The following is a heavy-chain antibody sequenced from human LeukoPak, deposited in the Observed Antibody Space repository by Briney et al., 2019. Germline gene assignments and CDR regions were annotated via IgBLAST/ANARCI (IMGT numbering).Heavy chain of an antibody. CDR2: INPNSGGT. D-gene: IGHD1-26*01. J-gene: IGHJ4*02. CDR3: ARALQWELLMLDY. CDR1: GYTFTGYY. V-gene: IGHV1-2*02. Sequence: ASVKVSCKASGYTFTGYYMHWVRQAPGQGLEWMGWINPNSGGTNYAQKLQGRVTMTTDTSTSTAYMELRRLRSDDTAVYYCARALQWELLMLDYWGQGTLVTVSS.